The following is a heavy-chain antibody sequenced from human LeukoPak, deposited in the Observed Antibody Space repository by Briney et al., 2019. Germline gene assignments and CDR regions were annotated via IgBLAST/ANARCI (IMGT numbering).Heavy chain of an antibody. J-gene: IGHJ4*02. CDR3: ARDGGFWSGYSYYFVY. D-gene: IGHD3-3*01. CDR1: GGTLRSYA. Sequence: SVKVSCKASGGTLRSYAIRWVGQAPGQGLEWMGGIIPIFRSASYPQTFQSSVTITAYESTSTAYIELSSLRSEHTAVYYCARDGGFWSGYSYYFVYWGQGTLVTVSS. CDR2: IIPIFRSA. V-gene: IGHV1-69*13.